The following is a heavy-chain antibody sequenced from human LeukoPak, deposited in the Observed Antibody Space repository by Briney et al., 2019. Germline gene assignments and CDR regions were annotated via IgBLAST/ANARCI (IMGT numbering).Heavy chain of an antibody. V-gene: IGHV3-66*02. CDR3: ARDRTAAAGTFDY. J-gene: IGHJ4*02. D-gene: IGHD6-13*01. Sequence: GGSLRLSCAASGFTVSSNYMSWVCQAPGKGLEWVSVIYSGGSTYYADSVKGRFTISRDNSKNTLYLQMNSLRAEDTAVYYCARDRTAAAGTFDYWGQGTLVTVSS. CDR1: GFTVSSNY. CDR2: IYSGGST.